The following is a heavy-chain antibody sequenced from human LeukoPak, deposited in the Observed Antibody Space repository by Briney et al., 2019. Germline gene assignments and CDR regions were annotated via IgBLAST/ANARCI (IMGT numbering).Heavy chain of an antibody. V-gene: IGHV5-51*01. Sequence: GESLKISCKGSGYKFNAYWIAWVRQMPGKGLEWMGIIYPDDSDTRYSPSFQGQVTISADKSISTAYLQWSSLKASDTAMYYCARPNITSYYDSRVYDAFAVGGEGTTVFVSS. J-gene: IGHJ3*01. CDR1: GYKFNAYW. CDR2: IYPDDSDT. CDR3: ARPNITSYYDSRVYDAFAV. D-gene: IGHD3-22*01.